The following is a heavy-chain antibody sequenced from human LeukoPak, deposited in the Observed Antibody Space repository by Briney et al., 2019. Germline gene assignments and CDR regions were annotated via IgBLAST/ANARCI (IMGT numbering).Heavy chain of an antibody. Sequence: ASVKVSCKASGYTFNNYGINWVRQAPGQGLEWMGWISAHNGHTNYAQNLQGRVTMTTDTSTSTAYMELRSLRSDDTAVYYCARGGRWELPRPYAFDIWGQGTMVTVSS. J-gene: IGHJ3*02. CDR1: GYTFNNYG. CDR2: ISAHNGHT. D-gene: IGHD1-26*01. V-gene: IGHV1-18*01. CDR3: ARGGRWELPRPYAFDI.